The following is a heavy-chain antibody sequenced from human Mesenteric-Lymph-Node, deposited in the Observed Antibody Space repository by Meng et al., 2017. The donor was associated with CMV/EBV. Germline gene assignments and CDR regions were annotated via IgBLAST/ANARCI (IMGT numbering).Heavy chain of an antibody. D-gene: IGHD2-2*01. CDR1: GYTFTGYY. V-gene: IGHV1-2*02. CDR2: INPNSGGT. J-gene: IGHJ4*02. CDR3: ARGGALSEPAAKRGSLDH. Sequence: ASVKVSCKASGYTFTGYYMHWVRQAPGQGLEWMGWINPNSGGTNYAQKFQGRVTMTRDTSISTAYMELSRLRSDDTAVYYCARGGALSEPAAKRGSLDHWGQGTLVTVSS.